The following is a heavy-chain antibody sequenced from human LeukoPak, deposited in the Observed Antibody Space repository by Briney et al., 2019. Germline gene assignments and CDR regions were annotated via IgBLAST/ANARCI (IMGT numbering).Heavy chain of an antibody. D-gene: IGHD3-10*01. CDR2: INHSGST. CDR3: ARLSTMVRGS. V-gene: IGHV4-34*01. J-gene: IGHJ4*02. CDR1: GGSFSGYY. Sequence: PSETLSLTCAVYGGSFSGYYWSWIRQPPGKGREWIGEINHSGSTNYNPSLKSGVTISVDTSKNQFSLKLSSVTAADTAVYYCARLSTMVRGSWGQGTLVTVSS.